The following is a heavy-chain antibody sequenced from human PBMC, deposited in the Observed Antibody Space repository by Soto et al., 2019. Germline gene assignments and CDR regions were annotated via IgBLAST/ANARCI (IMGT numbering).Heavy chain of an antibody. D-gene: IGHD5-18*01. CDR3: ARSPEYSYGFVDY. J-gene: IGHJ4*02. CDR1: GFTFSSYA. Sequence: PGGSLRLSCAASGFTFSSYAMHWVRQAPGKGLEWVAVISYDGSNKYYADSVKGRFTISRDNSKNTLYLQMNSLRAEDTAVYYCARSPEYSYGFVDYWGQGTLVTVSS. V-gene: IGHV3-30*14. CDR2: ISYDGSNK.